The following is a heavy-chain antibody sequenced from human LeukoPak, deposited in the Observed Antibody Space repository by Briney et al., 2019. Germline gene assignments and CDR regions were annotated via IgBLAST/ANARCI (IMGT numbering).Heavy chain of an antibody. CDR3: ARLTGCSSTSCYSVDY. V-gene: IGHV4-39*01. D-gene: IGHD2-2*02. CDR2: IYYSGST. CDR1: GGSISSSSYY. J-gene: IGHJ4*02. Sequence: TSETLSLTCTVSGGSISSSSYYWGWIRQPPGKGLQWIGSIYYSGSTYYNPSLKSRVTISVDTSKNQFSLELSSVTAADTAVYYCARLTGCSSTSCYSVDYWGQGTLVTVSS.